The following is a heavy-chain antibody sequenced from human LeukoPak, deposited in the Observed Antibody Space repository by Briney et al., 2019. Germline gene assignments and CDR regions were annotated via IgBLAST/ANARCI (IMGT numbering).Heavy chain of an antibody. CDR1: GFTFSSYG. CDR2: ISYDGSNK. Sequence: PGGSLRLSCAASGFTFSSYGMHWVRQAPGKGLEWVAVISYDGSNKYYADSVKGRFTISRDNSKNTLYLQMNSLRAEDTAVYYCAKSWYFDYWGQGTLVTVSS. J-gene: IGHJ4*02. CDR3: AKSWYFDY. V-gene: IGHV3-30*18.